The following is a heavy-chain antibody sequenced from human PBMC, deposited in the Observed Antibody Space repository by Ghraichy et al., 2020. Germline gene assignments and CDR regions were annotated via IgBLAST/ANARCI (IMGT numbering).Heavy chain of an antibody. J-gene: IGHJ6*02. CDR2: IYYSGST. Sequence: SETLSLTCTVSGGSISSYYWNWIRQPPGKGLEWIGYIYYSGSTNYNSSLKSRVTISVDPSKNQFSLKLSSVTAADTAVYYCVRDVVPSATKYGLDVWGQGTRVTV. CDR1: GGSISSYY. CDR3: VRDVVPSATKYGLDV. D-gene: IGHD2-2*01. V-gene: IGHV4-59*01.